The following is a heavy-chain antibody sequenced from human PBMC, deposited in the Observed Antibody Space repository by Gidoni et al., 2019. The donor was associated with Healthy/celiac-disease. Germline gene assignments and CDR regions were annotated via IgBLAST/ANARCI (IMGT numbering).Heavy chain of an antibody. J-gene: IGHJ5*02. V-gene: IGHV4-38-2*02. Sequence: QVQLQESGPGLVKPSETLSLTCTVSGYSLSSGYYWGWIRQPPGKGLGWIGSFYHRGSTYYNPSLKRRVTIPVDPSKNQFSLKLSSVTAADTAVYYCASCRGGYRACRFDPWGQGTLVTVSS. CDR1: GYSLSSGYY. CDR3: ASCRGGYRACRFDP. D-gene: IGHD2-15*01. CDR2: FYHRGST.